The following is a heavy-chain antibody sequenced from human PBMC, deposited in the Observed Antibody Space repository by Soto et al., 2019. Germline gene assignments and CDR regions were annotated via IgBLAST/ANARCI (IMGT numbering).Heavy chain of an antibody. V-gene: IGHV6-1*01. CDR1: GDSVSSNSAA. J-gene: IGHJ5*02. D-gene: IGHD6-13*01. CDR3: ARGARGQQLVWGDWFDP. CDR2: TYYRSKWYN. Sequence: QTLSLTCAISGDSVSSNSAAWNWIRQSPSRGLEWLGRTYYRSKWYNDYAVSVKSRITINPDTSKNQFSLQLNSVTPEDTAVYYCARGARGQQLVWGDWFDPWGQGTLVTVSS.